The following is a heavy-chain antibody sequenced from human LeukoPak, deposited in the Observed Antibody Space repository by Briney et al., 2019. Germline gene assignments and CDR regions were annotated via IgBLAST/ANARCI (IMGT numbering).Heavy chain of an antibody. CDR2: ISSDGSNT. CDR3: VIAAAGTKVDFHH. V-gene: IGHV3-74*01. Sequence: PGGSLRLSCAASGVTLSSCWMHWVRQAPGKGLVWVSRISSDGSNTAYADSVKGRFTISRDNAKNTLYLQMNGLRAEDTAVYYCVIAAAGTKVDFHHWGQGTLVTVSS. CDR1: GVTLSSCW. D-gene: IGHD6-13*01. J-gene: IGHJ1*01.